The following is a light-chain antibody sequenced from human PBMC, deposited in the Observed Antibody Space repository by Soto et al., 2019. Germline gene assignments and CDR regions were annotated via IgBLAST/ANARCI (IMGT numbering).Light chain of an antibody. V-gene: IGKV1-5*03. Sequence: DIQMTQSPSTLSASVGDRVTITCRASQSVRSWLAWYQQKPGKAPKLLISKASSLESGVPSRFSGSGSGTEFTLTISSLQPDDFATYFCQQYNYYPTFGQGTRLEI. CDR1: QSVRSW. CDR2: KAS. CDR3: QQYNYYPT. J-gene: IGKJ5*01.